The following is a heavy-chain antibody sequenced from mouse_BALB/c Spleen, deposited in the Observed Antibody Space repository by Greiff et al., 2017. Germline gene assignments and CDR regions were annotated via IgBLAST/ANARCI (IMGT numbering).Heavy chain of an antibody. V-gene: IGHV1-77*01. CDR3: AREETH. CDR2: IYPGSGNT. J-gene: IGHJ4*01. CDR1: GYTFTDYY. Sequence: QVQLQQSGAELARPWASVKLSCKASGYTFTDYYINWVKQRTGQGLEWIGEIYPGSGNTYYNEKFKGKATLTADKSSSTAYMQLSSLTSEDSAVYFCAREETHWGQGTSVTVSS.